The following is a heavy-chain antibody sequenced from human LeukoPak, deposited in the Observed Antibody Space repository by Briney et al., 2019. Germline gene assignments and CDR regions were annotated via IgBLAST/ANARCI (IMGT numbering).Heavy chain of an antibody. V-gene: IGHV1-2*02. Sequence: ASVKVSCKASGYTFTGYYMHWVRQAPGQVLAWMGWINPNSGGTNYAQKFQGRVTMTRDTSISTAYMELSRLRSDDTAVYYCAREGEYYYDSSGSRGRDYWGQGTLVTVSS. J-gene: IGHJ4*02. D-gene: IGHD3-22*01. CDR2: INPNSGGT. CDR3: AREGEYYYDSSGSRGRDY. CDR1: GYTFTGYY.